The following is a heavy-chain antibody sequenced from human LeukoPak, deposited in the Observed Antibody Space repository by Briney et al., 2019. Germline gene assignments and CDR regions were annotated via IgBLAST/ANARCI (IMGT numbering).Heavy chain of an antibody. CDR3: ARYSSGSLDD. V-gene: IGHV1-46*01. D-gene: IGHD6-19*01. J-gene: IGHJ4*02. CDR1: GYTFTSYY. Sequence: ASVKVSCKASGYTFTSYYLHWVRQAPGQGVEWMGIINPSGGSTSYAQKFQDRVTMTRNTSTSTVYMELSSLRSDDTAVYYCARYSSGSLDDWGQGTLVTVSS. CDR2: INPSGGST.